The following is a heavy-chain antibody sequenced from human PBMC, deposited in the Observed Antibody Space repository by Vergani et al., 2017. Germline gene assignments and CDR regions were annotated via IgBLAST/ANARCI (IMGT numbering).Heavy chain of an antibody. V-gene: IGHV3-30-3*01. Sequence: PASGFPFSSYSMHWVRQAPGKGLEWVAVISYDGSNKYYADSVKGRFTISRDNSKNTLYLQMNSLRAEDTAVYYCAGLWFGELSSPDYYYYMDVWGKGTTVTVSS. CDR3: AGLWFGELSSPDYYYYMDV. CDR1: GFPFSSYS. J-gene: IGHJ6*03. CDR2: ISYDGSNK. D-gene: IGHD3-10*01.